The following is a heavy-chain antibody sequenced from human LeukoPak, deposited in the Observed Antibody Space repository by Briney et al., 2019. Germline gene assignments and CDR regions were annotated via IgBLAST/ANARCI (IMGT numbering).Heavy chain of an antibody. V-gene: IGHV3-7*01. CDR1: GFTFSSYA. D-gene: IGHD5-24*01. Sequence: GGSLRLSCAASGFTFSSYAMSWVRQAPGKGLEWVANIKQDGSEKYYVDSVKGRFTISRDNAKNSLYLQMNSLRAEDTAVYYCAREDGYNLVAFDIWGQGTMVTVSS. CDR3: AREDGYNLVAFDI. CDR2: IKQDGSEK. J-gene: IGHJ3*02.